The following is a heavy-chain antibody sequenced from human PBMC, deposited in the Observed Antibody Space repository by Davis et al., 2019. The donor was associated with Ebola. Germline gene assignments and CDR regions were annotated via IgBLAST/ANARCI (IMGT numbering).Heavy chain of an antibody. V-gene: IGHV4-59*01. Sequence: PSETLSLTCTVSAAPTSSYDWNWIRQPPGKGREWIGYIHYSGSTNYNPSLKTRITISVDTSKNQFSLKLSSVTAADTAVYYCARPAADWSQGSLVTVAS. D-gene: IGHD6-25*01. J-gene: IGHJ4*02. CDR3: ARPAAD. CDR1: AAPTSSYD. CDR2: IHYSGST.